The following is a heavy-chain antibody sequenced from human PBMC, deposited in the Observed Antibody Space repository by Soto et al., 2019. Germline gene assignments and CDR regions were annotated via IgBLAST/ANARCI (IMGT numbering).Heavy chain of an antibody. CDR1: GGSISSSDYY. CDR3: TRRGSASYWIDY. V-gene: IGHV4-39*01. Sequence: SETLSLTCTVSGGSISSSDYYWGWIRQPPGKGLEWIGSIHYSGTTYYNPSLKSRVTISVDTSKNQFSLKLTSVTAADTAVYYCTRRGSASYWIDYWGQGTLVTVSS. J-gene: IGHJ4*02. D-gene: IGHD3-10*01. CDR2: IHYSGTT.